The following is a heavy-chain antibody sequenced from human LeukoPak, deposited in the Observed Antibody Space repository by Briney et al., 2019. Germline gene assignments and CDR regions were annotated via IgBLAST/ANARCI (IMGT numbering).Heavy chain of an antibody. V-gene: IGHV1-24*01. CDR3: ATGARGWTVFHY. CDR1: AYTLNELS. D-gene: IGHD6-19*01. Sequence: ASVKVSCKVSAYTLNELSMHWVRQAPGKGLEWMGGFDPEDGETTYAQKFQGRVTMTEDTSTDTAYMELSSLTSHDTAVYFCATGARGWTVFHYWGQGTLVTVSS. J-gene: IGHJ4*02. CDR2: FDPEDGET.